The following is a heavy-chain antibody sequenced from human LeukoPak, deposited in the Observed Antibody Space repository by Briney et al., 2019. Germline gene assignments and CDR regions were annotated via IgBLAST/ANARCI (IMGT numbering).Heavy chain of an antibody. D-gene: IGHD3-9*01. CDR1: GGSISSYY. Sequence: SETLSLTCTVPGGSISSYYWSWIRQPPGKGLEWIGYIYYSGSTNYNPSLKSRVTISVDTSKNQFSLKLSSVTAADTAVYYCARHYYDILTGYFELAFDYWGQGTLVTVSS. J-gene: IGHJ4*02. CDR2: IYYSGST. CDR3: ARHYYDILTGYFELAFDY. V-gene: IGHV4-59*08.